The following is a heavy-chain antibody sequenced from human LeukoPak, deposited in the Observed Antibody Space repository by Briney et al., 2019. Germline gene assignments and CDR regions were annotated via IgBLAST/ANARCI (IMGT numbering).Heavy chain of an antibody. J-gene: IGHJ3*02. V-gene: IGHV4-59*01. CDR1: GGSISSYY. CDR2: IYYSGST. CDR3: AGAGYSSYAFDI. D-gene: IGHD5-18*01. Sequence: SETLSLTCTVSGGSISSYYWSWIRQPPGKVLEWIGDIYYSGSTNYNPSLKSRVTISVDTSKNQFSLKLSSVTAADTAVYYCAGAGYSSYAFDIWGQGTMVTVSS.